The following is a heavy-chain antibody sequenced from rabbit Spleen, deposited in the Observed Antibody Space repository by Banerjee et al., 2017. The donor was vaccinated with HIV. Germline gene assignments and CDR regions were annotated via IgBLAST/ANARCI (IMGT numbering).Heavy chain of an antibody. Sequence: QERLVESGGGLVKPGASLTLTCTASGFSFSFNHYMCWVRQAPGKGLEWLACMWTDSGSTYYANWAKGRFTITRSTSLNTVTLKMTSLTAADTATYFCARGDSLIRLNLWGQGTLVTVS. CDR3: ARGDSLIRLNL. D-gene: IGHD4-1*01. J-gene: IGHJ3*01. V-gene: IGHV1S43*01. CDR1: GFSFSFNHY. CDR2: MWTDSGST.